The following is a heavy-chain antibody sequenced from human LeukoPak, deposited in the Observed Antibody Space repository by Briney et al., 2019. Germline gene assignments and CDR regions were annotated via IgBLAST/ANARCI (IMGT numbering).Heavy chain of an antibody. V-gene: IGHV3-21*01. Sequence: GGSLRLSCAASGFTFSAYSMNWVRQAPGKGLEWVSSISSSSTYMYYADSVKGRFTISRDNAKNSLYLQMNSLRAEDTAMYYCATLGSSGMVHGNLDFWGQGTLVTVSS. CDR3: ATLGSSGMVHGNLDF. CDR1: GFTFSAYS. D-gene: IGHD3-10*01. J-gene: IGHJ4*02. CDR2: ISSSSTYM.